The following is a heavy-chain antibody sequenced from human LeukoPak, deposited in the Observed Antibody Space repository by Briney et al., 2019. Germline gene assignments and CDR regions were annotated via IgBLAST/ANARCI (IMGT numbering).Heavy chain of an antibody. Sequence: GGSLRLSCAASGFTFSSYGMHWVRQAPGKGLEWVAVISYDGSNKYYADSVKGRFTISRDNSKNTLDLQMTGLRAEDTAVYYCARERGRGRDSPWFDYWGQGTLVTVSS. J-gene: IGHJ4*02. D-gene: IGHD3-16*01. V-gene: IGHV3-30*03. CDR3: ARERGRGRDSPWFDY. CDR1: GFTFSSYG. CDR2: ISYDGSNK.